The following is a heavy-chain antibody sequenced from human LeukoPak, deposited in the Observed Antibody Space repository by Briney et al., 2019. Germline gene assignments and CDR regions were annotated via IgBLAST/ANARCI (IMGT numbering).Heavy chain of an antibody. CDR3: ARVPLHDRNDYYYPH. D-gene: IGHD3-22*01. CDR2: INAGNGNA. J-gene: IGHJ1*01. CDR1: QYTFTDYG. V-gene: IGHV1-3*01. Sequence: ASVKVSFKASQYTFTDYGMHWVRQAPGQRLEWMAWINAGNGNAKYSQKFQGRVTITRDTSASTAYMELSSLRSEDTAVYYCARVPLHDRNDYYYPHWGQGTVVTVSS.